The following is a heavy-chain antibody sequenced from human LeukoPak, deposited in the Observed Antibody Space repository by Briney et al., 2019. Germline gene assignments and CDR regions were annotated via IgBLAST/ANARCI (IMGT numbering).Heavy chain of an antibody. V-gene: IGHV4-34*01. J-gene: IGHJ6*03. CDR2: INHSGST. D-gene: IGHD6-6*01. CDR3: ARGHDSSSPLDYYYYMDV. Sequence: SETLSLTCAVYGGSFSGYYWSWIRQPPGKGLEWIGEINHSGSTNYNPSLKSRVTISVDTSKNQFSLKLSSVTAADTAVYYCARGHDSSSPLDYYYYMDVWGKGTTVTVSS. CDR1: GGSFSGYY.